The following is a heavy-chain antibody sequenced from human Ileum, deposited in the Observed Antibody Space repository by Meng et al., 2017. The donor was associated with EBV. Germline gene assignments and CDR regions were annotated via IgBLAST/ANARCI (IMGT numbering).Heavy chain of an antibody. CDR3: AISITVTTDY. V-gene: IGHV3-74*01. D-gene: IGHD4-17*01. Sequence: EVQLVESGGTLVQPGGSLRLSCEASGFTFSSYWMHWVRQAPGKGLVWVSRINSDGSNTNYADSVKGRFTISRDNAKNTLYLQMNSLRAEDTAMYYCAISITVTTDYWGQGTLVTVSS. J-gene: IGHJ4*02. CDR2: INSDGSNT. CDR1: GFTFSSYW.